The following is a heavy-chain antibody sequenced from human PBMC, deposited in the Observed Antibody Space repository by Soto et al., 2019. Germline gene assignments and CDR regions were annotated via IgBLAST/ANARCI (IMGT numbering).Heavy chain of an antibody. CDR2: INHSGST. CDR1: GGSFSGYY. V-gene: IGHV4-34*01. J-gene: IGHJ6*02. CDR3: ARANYYYGMDV. Sequence: SETLSLTCAVYGGSFSGYYWSWIRQPPGKGLEWIGEINHSGSTNYNPSLKSRVSISVDTSKNQFSLKLSSVTTADTAVYYCARANYYYGMDVWGQGTTVTVSS.